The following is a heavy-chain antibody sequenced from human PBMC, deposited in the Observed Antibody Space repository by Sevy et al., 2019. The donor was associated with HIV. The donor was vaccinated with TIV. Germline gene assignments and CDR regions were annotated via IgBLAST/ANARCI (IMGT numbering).Heavy chain of an antibody. CDR1: GFTFSSNA. J-gene: IGHJ4*02. Sequence: GGSLRLSCAASGFTFSSNAMHWVLQAPGKELEWVAVIAYDGSNKYYADSVKGRFTISRDNSKNTLYLQMNSLRAEDTAVYYCARAHEELVRYYFDDWGQGTLVTVSS. CDR2: IAYDGSNK. V-gene: IGHV3-30-3*01. D-gene: IGHD6-13*01. CDR3: ARAHEELVRYYFDD.